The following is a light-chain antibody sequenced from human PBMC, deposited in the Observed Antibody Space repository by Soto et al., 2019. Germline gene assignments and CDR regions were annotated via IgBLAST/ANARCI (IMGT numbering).Light chain of an antibody. CDR3: QQYHVWPKWT. V-gene: IGKV3D-15*01. Sequence: EIVMTQSPATLSVSPGEGATLSCRASESVSISLAWYQHKPGQPPRLLIHGASTRASGIPPRFSGSGSGTEFHLTISSLQSEDSAVYFCQQYHVWPKWTFGPGTKVEI. J-gene: IGKJ1*01. CDR1: ESVSIS. CDR2: GAS.